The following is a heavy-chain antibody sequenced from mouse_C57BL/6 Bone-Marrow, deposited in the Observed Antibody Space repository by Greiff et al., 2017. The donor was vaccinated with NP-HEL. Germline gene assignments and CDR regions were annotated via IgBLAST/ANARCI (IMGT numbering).Heavy chain of an antibody. D-gene: IGHD1-1*01. CDR2: ISYDGSN. J-gene: IGHJ3*01. V-gene: IGHV3-6*01. Sequence: EVHLVESGPGLVKPSQSLSLTCSVTGYSITSGYYWNWIRQFPGNKLEWMGYISYDGSNNYNPSLKNRISITRDTSKNQFFLKLNSVTTEDTATYYCAREDLDYYGSSYWFAYWGQGTLVTVSA. CDR3: AREDLDYYGSSYWFAY. CDR1: GYSITSGYY.